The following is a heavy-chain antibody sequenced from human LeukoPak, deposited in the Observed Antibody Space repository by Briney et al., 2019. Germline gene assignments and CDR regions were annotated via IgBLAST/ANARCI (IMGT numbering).Heavy chain of an antibody. CDR3: ARAPRYSSGWYFDY. CDR1: GFTFSSYW. CDR2: INSDGSST. J-gene: IGHJ4*02. V-gene: IGHV3-74*01. D-gene: IGHD6-19*01. Sequence: PGGSLRLSCAASGFTFSSYWMHWVRQAPGKGRVWVSRINSDGSSTSYADSVKGRFTIYRDHAKNTLYLQMNSLRAEDTAVYYCARAPRYSSGWYFDYWGQGTLVTVSS.